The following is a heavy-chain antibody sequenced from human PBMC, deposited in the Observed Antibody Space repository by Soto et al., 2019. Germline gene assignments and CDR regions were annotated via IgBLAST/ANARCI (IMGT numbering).Heavy chain of an antibody. J-gene: IGHJ4*02. Sequence: GGSLRLSCAASGFTFSSDWMHWVRQAPGKGLVWVSRINTDGSGTSYADSVKGRFTISRDNAKNTLYLQMNSLRAEDTAMYYCAIDRPGRPHYIDFWGPGNMVTVAS. CDR2: INTDGSGT. V-gene: IGHV3-74*01. CDR3: AIDRPGRPHYIDF. D-gene: IGHD6-6*01. CDR1: GFTFSSDW.